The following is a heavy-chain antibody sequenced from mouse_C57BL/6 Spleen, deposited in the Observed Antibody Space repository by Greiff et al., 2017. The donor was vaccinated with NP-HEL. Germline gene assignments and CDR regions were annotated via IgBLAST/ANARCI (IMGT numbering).Heavy chain of an antibody. J-gene: IGHJ3*01. Sequence: EVQRVESGGGLVKPGGSLKLSCAASGFTFSDYGMHWVRQAPEKGLEWVAYISSGSSTIYYADTVKGRFTISRDNAKNTLFLQMTSLRSEDTAMYYCARPSYGNYEEAWFAYWGQGTLVTVSA. V-gene: IGHV5-17*01. CDR1: GFTFSDYG. CDR2: ISSGSSTI. CDR3: ARPSYGNYEEAWFAY. D-gene: IGHD2-10*01.